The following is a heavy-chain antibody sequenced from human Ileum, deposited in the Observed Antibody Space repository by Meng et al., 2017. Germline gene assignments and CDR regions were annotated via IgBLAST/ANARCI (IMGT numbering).Heavy chain of an antibody. D-gene: IGHD3-22*01. J-gene: IGHJ3*02. CDR1: GFTFSSHP. V-gene: IGHV3-30*04. CDR2: ISPDGSNK. Sequence: GESLKIPCAASGFTFSSHPMHWVRQAPGKGLEWVAVISPDGSNKYYADSVKGRFTISRDNSKDTLYLQMNSLRADDTAVNYCAREFRSSGKAGTFDIWGQGTMVTVSS. CDR3: AREFRSSGKAGTFDI.